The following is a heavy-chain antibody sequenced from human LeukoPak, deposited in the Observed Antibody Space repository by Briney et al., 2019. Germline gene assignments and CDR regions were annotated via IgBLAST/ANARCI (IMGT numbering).Heavy chain of an antibody. CDR3: FASGYCSGGSCYYVHFDY. D-gene: IGHD2-15*01. CDR2: ISGSGGST. J-gene: IGHJ4*02. CDR1: GFTFSSYA. Sequence: GGSLRLSCAASGFTFSSYAMNWVRQAPGKGLEWVSAISGSGGSTYYADSVKGRFTISRDNSKNTLYLEMNRLRAEDTAVYYCFASGYCSGGSCYYVHFDYWGQGTLVTVSS. V-gene: IGHV3-23*01.